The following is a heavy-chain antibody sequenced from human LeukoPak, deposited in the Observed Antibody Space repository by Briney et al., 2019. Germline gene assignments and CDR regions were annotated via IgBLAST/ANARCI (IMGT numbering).Heavy chain of an antibody. CDR3: ARPSKNYDFWSGLPGY. V-gene: IGHV5-51*01. D-gene: IGHD3-3*01. J-gene: IGHJ4*02. Sequence: GESLKIYCKGSGYSFTSYWIGWVRPMPGKGLEWMGIIYPGDSDTRYSPSFQGQVTISADKSISTAYLQWSSLKASDTAMYYCARPSKNYDFWSGLPGYWGQGTLVTVSS. CDR1: GYSFTSYW. CDR2: IYPGDSDT.